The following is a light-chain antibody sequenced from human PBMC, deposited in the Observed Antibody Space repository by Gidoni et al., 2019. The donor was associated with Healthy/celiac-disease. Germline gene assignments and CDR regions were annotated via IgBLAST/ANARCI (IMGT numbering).Light chain of an antibody. CDR2: AAS. CDR3: QQSYSTPWT. Sequence: IQMTQSPSSLSASVGDRVTIPCRASQSISSYLNWYQQKPGKAPKLLIYAASSLQSGVPSRFSGSGSGTDFTLTISSLQPEDFATYYCQQSYSTPWTFGQXTKVEIK. CDR1: QSISSY. J-gene: IGKJ1*01. V-gene: IGKV1-39*01.